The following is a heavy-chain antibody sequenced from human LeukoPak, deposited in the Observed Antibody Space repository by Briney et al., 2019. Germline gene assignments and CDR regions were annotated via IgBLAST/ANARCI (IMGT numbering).Heavy chain of an antibody. Sequence: SETLSLTCTVSGGSISSSSYYWGWIRQPPGKGLEWIGSIYYSGSTYYNPSLKSRVTISVDTSKNQFSLKLSSVTAADTAVYYCASAQKDGYNSGYFDYWGQGTLVTVSS. CDR1: GGSISSSSYY. J-gene: IGHJ4*02. CDR3: ASAQKDGYNSGYFDY. CDR2: IYYSGST. D-gene: IGHD5-24*01. V-gene: IGHV4-39*01.